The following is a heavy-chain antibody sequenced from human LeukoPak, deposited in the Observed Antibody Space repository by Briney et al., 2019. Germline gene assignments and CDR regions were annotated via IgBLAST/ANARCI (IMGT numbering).Heavy chain of an antibody. V-gene: IGHV4-59*01. J-gene: IGHJ5*02. CDR3: ARVFTMTHIGVWFDP. D-gene: IGHD4-17*01. CDR2: IYYTGGT. Sequence: SETLSLTCTVSGGSMSGFYWSWMRQPPGRGLEWIAYIYYTGGTNYNPSLKSRVTMSVDTSKNQFSLQLSSVTTADTAVYYCARVFTMTHIGVWFDPWGQGTLVTVSS. CDR1: GGSMSGFY.